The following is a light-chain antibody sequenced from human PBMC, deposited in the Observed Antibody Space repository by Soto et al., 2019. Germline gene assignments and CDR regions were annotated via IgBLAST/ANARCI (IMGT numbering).Light chain of an antibody. Sequence: DIQMTQSPATLSASVGDRVTITCRASQSIRNYLAWYQQKPGKAPQVLIYKASNLETGVPSRFSGSGSGTEFTLTISSLQPDDFATYYCQHYNDFLLIFGPGTKVDIK. J-gene: IGKJ3*01. CDR2: KAS. V-gene: IGKV1-5*03. CDR3: QHYNDFLLI. CDR1: QSIRNY.